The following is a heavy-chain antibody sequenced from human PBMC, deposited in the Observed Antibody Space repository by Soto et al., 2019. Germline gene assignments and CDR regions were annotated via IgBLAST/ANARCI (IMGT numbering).Heavy chain of an antibody. CDR1: GYTFSTYY. CDR2: INPSGGST. CDR3: ARTNYYDSSGYYHGWFDP. D-gene: IGHD3-22*01. J-gene: IGHJ5*02. V-gene: IGHV1-46*03. Sequence: ASVKVSCKASGYTFSTYYMHWVRQAPGQGYEWMGIINPSGGSTTSAQKFQGRVTMTRDTSTSTVYMELSSLRSEDTAVYYCARTNYYDSSGYYHGWFDPWGQGTLVTVSS.